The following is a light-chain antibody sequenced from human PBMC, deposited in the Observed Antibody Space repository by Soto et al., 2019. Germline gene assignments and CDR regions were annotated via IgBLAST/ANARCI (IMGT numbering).Light chain of an antibody. V-gene: IGKV1-5*01. Sequence: IQMTQSPSTLSASVGDGVTITCRASQSISSWLAWYQQKPGKAPNLLIYDASSLESGVPSRFSGSGSGKEFTLTISSLRPDDFATYYCQQYNTYSTFGQGTRVEIK. CDR3: QQYNTYST. J-gene: IGKJ1*01. CDR2: DAS. CDR1: QSISSW.